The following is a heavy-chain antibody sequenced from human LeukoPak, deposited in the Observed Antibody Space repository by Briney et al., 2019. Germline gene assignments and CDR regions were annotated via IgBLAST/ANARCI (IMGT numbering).Heavy chain of an antibody. Sequence: PSETLSLTCAVYGGSFSGYYWSWIRQPPGKGLEWIGEINHSGSTNYNPSLKSRVTISVDTSKNQFSLKLSSVTAADTAVYYCAITTPDAFDIWGQGTMVTVSS. CDR2: INHSGST. CDR3: AITTPDAFDI. J-gene: IGHJ3*02. D-gene: IGHD2-15*01. CDR1: GGSFSGYY. V-gene: IGHV4-34*01.